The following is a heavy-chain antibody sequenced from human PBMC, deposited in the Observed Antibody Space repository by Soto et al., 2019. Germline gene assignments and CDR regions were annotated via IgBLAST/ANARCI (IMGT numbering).Heavy chain of an antibody. CDR2: FDPENGET. D-gene: IGHD6-13*01. CDR3: AISPRRYSSSWRYYYYGMDV. CDR1: GYTLTELS. Sequence: ASVKVSCKVSGYTLTELSMHWVRQAPGKGNEWLGGFDPENGETIYAQKFQGRVTMTEDTSTDTAYMELSSLRSEDTAVYYCAISPRRYSSSWRYYYYGMDVWGQGTTVTVSS. V-gene: IGHV1-24*01. J-gene: IGHJ6*02.